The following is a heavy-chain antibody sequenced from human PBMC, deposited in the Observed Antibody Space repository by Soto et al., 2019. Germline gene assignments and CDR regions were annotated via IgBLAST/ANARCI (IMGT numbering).Heavy chain of an antibody. CDR1: GFTFSSYA. Sequence: SGGSLRLSCAASGFTFSSYAMSWVRQAPGKGLEWVSAISGSGGSTYYADSVKGRFTISRDNSKNTLYLQMNSLRAEDTAVYYCAKNLNLWFGELLVFDYWGQGTLVTVSS. CDR3: AKNLNLWFGELLVFDY. V-gene: IGHV3-23*01. J-gene: IGHJ4*02. CDR2: ISGSGGST. D-gene: IGHD3-10*01.